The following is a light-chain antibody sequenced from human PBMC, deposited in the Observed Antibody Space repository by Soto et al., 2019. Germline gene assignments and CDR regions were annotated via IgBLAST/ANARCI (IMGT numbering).Light chain of an antibody. CDR2: GAS. V-gene: IGKV3-15*01. J-gene: IGKJ1*01. CDR1: QSVSSN. Sequence: EIVMTQSPATLSVSPGERATLSCRASQSVSSNLAWYQHKPGQAPRLLIHGASTRATGIPARFSGSGSGTEFTLTISSLQSEDFAVYYCQHYNNWHPWTFGQGTKVEIK. CDR3: QHYNNWHPWT.